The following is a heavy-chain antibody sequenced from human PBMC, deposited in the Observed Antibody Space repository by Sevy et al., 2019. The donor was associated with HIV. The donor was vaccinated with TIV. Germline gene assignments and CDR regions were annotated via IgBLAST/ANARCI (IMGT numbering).Heavy chain of an antibody. CDR3: TNNRGYGIDGVWGEYFDS. D-gene: IGHD2-8*02. CDR1: GFTFSNDW. J-gene: IGHJ4*02. CDR2: IKSKREGGKT. V-gene: IGHV3-15*01. Sequence: GGSLRLSCGASGFTFSNDWMTWVRQAPGKGLEWVGRIKSKREGGKTDYAEPVKGRFTISRDDSRNTLYLQMNSLKSDDTAVYYGTNNRGYGIDGVWGEYFDSWGQGTLVTVSS.